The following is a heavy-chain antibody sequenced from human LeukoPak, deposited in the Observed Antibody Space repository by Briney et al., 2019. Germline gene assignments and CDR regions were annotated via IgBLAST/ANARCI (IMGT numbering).Heavy chain of an antibody. CDR2: ISAGGDTT. CDR1: GFTFSDYY. CDR3: AAISYSGTWPVGY. D-gene: IGHD6-25*01. J-gene: IGHJ4*02. Sequence: GGSLRLSCEASGFTFSDYYLGWIRQAPGEGLEWVSGISAGGDTTYTADSVRGRFTISRDNSNNTLYLQMNTLTAEDTAVYYCAAISYSGTWPVGYWGQGTLVTVTA. V-gene: IGHV3-23*01.